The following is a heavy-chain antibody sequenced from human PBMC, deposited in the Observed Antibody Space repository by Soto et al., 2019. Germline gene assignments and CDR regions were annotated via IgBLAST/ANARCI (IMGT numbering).Heavy chain of an antibody. Sequence: QITLKESGPTLVKPTQTLTLTCNCSGFSLSSVGGGVGWIRQPPGKALEFLALVFWVDDKRYQPSLRSRLTITPDTSKNQVVLTMTNIDPVDTATYYCAHNFRGWGSYTGDRFDSWGQGTLVLVSS. D-gene: IGHD3-16*01. CDR3: AHNFRGWGSYTGDRFDS. J-gene: IGHJ5*01. V-gene: IGHV2-5*02. CDR2: VFWVDDK. CDR1: GFSLSSVGGG.